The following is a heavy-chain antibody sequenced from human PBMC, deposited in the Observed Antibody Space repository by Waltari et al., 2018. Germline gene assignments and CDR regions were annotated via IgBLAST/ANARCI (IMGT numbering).Heavy chain of an antibody. J-gene: IGHJ3*02. CDR2: IYYSGST. V-gene: IGHV4-31*03. D-gene: IGHD3-16*01. Sequence: QVQLQESGPGLVKPSQTLSLTCTVSGGSISSGGYYWSWIRQHPGKGLEWIGYIYYSGSTYYTPSLKSRVTISVDTSKNQFSLKLSSVTAADTAVYYCARPGDGFGGAFDIWGQGTMVTVSS. CDR1: GGSISSGGYY. CDR3: ARPGDGFGGAFDI.